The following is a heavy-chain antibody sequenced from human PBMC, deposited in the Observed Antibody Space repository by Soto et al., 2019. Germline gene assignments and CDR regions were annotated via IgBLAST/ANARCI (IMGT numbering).Heavy chain of an antibody. Sequence: PSETLSLTCTVSGGSIISGGYYWSWIRQHPGKGLEWIGYIYYSGSTYYNPSLKSRVTISVDTSKNQFSLKLSSVTAADTAVYYCARALIAVAGTDFDYWGQGTLVTVSS. J-gene: IGHJ4*02. CDR2: IYYSGST. CDR1: GGSIISGGYY. V-gene: IGHV4-31*03. CDR3: ARALIAVAGTDFDY. D-gene: IGHD6-19*01.